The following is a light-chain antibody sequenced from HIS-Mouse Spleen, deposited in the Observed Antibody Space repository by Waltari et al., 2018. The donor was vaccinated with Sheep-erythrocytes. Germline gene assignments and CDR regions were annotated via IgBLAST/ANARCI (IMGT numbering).Light chain of an antibody. CDR2: KDS. CDR3: YSAADNNLV. Sequence: SYELTQPSSVSVSPGQTARITCSGDVLATTYARWFQQKPGQAPVLVIYKDSERPSGSPERFSGSSSGTTVTLTISGAQVEDEADYYCYSAADNNLVFGGGTKLTVL. CDR1: VLATTY. V-gene: IGLV3-27*01. J-gene: IGLJ3*02.